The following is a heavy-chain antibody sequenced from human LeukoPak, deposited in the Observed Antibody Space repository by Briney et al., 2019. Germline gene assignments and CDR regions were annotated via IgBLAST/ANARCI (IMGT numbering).Heavy chain of an antibody. V-gene: IGHV4-59*01. CDR2: IYYSGST. D-gene: IGHD2-21*01. Sequence: SETLSLTCTVSGGSISSYYWSWIRQPPGKGLEWIGYIYYSGSTNYNPSLKSRVTISVDTSKNQFSLKLSSVTAADTAVYYCARYDAAYCGGDCYFPYFDYWGQGTLVTVSS. J-gene: IGHJ4*02. CDR3: ARYDAAYCGGDCYFPYFDY. CDR1: GGSISSYY.